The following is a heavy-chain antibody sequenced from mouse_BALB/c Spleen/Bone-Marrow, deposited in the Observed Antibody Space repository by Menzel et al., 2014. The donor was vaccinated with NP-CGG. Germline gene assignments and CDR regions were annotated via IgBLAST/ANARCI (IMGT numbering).Heavy chain of an antibody. CDR1: GFNIXDTY. Sequence: DVHLVESGAELVKPGASVRLSCTASGFNIXDTYMDWVKQRPEQGLEWIGRIDPANGNTKYDPKFQGKATITADTSSNTAYLQLSSLTSEDTAVYYCARYRLGTYFDYWGQGTTLTVSS. J-gene: IGHJ2*01. D-gene: IGHD2-14*01. CDR3: ARYRLGTYFDY. CDR2: IDPANGNT. V-gene: IGHV14-3*02.